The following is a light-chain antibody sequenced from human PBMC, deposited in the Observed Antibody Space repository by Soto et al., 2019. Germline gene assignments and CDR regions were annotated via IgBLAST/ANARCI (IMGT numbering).Light chain of an antibody. CDR2: GAS. V-gene: IGKV3-20*01. Sequence: IVLTQSPATLSLSPGERATLSCTASQHVTTTYIAWYQQKFGQAPRLLIYGASTRATGTPDRFTGGGFGTYFTLTSSRVGPEDLAVYYCQQYDSSFTFGGGTKVEMK. J-gene: IGKJ4*01. CDR3: QQYDSSFT. CDR1: QHVTTTY.